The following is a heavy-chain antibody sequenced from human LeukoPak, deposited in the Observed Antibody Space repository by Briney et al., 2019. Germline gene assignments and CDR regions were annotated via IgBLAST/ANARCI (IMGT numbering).Heavy chain of an antibody. D-gene: IGHD2-21*02. V-gene: IGHV3-11*01. CDR2: ISSSGSTI. Sequence: GGSLRLSCAASGFIFSDYYMSWIRQAPGKGLEWVSYISSSGSTIYYADSVKVRFTISRDNAKNSLYLQMNSLRAEDTAVYYCARAYCGGDCYPQFDYWGQGTLVTVSS. CDR3: ARAYCGGDCYPQFDY. J-gene: IGHJ4*02. CDR1: GFIFSDYY.